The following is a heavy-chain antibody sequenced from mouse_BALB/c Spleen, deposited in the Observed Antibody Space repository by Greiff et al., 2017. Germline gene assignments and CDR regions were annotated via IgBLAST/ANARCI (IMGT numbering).Heavy chain of an antibody. CDR3: ARNSLLRLRYAMDY. D-gene: IGHD1-2*01. J-gene: IGHJ4*01. Sequence: EVQLQQSGAELVKPGASVKLSCTASGFNIKDTYMHWVKQRPEQGLEWIGRIDPANGNTKYDPKFQGKATITADTSSNTAYLQLSSLTSEDTAVYYCARNSLLRLRYAMDYWGQGTSVTVSS. CDR1: GFNIKDTY. CDR2: IDPANGNT. V-gene: IGHV14-3*02.